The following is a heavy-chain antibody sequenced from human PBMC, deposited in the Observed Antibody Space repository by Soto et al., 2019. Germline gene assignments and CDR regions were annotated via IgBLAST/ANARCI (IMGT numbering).Heavy chain of an antibody. J-gene: IGHJ4*02. V-gene: IGHV3-23*01. Sequence: EVQLLESGGGLVQPGGSLRLSCAVSGFTFSSYAMSWVRQAPGKGLEWVSGISGNGGSTYYADSVKGRLTISRDNSKNTLYLHMNSLRPEDTALYYCAKDQSYSPESYYFGYWGQGTLVTVSS. CDR1: GFTFSSYA. CDR2: ISGNGGST. CDR3: AKDQSYSPESYYFGY. D-gene: IGHD5-18*01.